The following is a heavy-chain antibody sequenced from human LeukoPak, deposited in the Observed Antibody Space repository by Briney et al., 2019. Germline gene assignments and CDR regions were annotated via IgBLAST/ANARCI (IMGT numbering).Heavy chain of an antibody. CDR1: GFTFSSYS. V-gene: IGHV3-21*01. Sequence: GGSLRLSCAASGFTFSSYSMNWVRQAPGKGLEWVSSISSSSSYIYYADSVKGRFTISRDNAKNSLYLQMNSLRAEDTAVYYCARAGGGDYVQYYFDYRGQGTLVTVSS. CDR2: ISSSSSYI. D-gene: IGHD4-17*01. J-gene: IGHJ4*02. CDR3: ARAGGGDYVQYYFDY.